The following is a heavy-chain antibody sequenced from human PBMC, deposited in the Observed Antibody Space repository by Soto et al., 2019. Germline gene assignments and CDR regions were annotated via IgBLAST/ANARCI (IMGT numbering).Heavy chain of an antibody. D-gene: IGHD4-17*01. J-gene: IGHJ4*02. CDR3: ARDAVRWPFDY. CDR2: IIPILGIA. Sequence: ASVKVSCKASGGTFSSYTISWVRQAPGQGLEWMGRIIPILGIANYAQKFQGRVTITADKSTSTAYMELSSLRSEDTAVYYCARDAVRWPFDYWGQGTLVTVSS. V-gene: IGHV1-69*04. CDR1: GGTFSSYT.